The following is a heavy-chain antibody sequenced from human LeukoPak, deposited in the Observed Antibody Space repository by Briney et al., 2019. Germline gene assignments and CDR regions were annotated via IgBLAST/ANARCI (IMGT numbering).Heavy chain of an antibody. D-gene: IGHD3-16*01. J-gene: IGHJ4*02. CDR1: GFTSSSYA. CDR3: ARTMRFGGYFDY. V-gene: IGHV3-23*01. Sequence: GGSLRLSCAASGFTSSSYAMSWVRQTPGKGLEWVSAISGSGGSTYYADSVKGRFTISRDNSKNTLYLQMNSLRAEDTAVYYCARTMRFGGYFDYWGQGTLVTVSS. CDR2: ISGSGGST.